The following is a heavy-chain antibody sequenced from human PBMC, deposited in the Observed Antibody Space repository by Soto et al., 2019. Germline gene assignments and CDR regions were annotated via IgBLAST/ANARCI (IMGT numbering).Heavy chain of an antibody. CDR3: DRALDSSGYSYYFDY. D-gene: IGHD3-22*01. CDR2: IYYSGST. Sequence: SETLSLTCTVSGGSISSGDYYWSWIRQPPGKGLEWIGYIYYSGSTYYNPSLKSRVTISVDTSKNQFSLKLSSVTAADTAVYYCDRALDSSGYSYYFDYWGQGTLVTVYS. V-gene: IGHV4-30-4*01. CDR1: GGSISSGDYY. J-gene: IGHJ4*02.